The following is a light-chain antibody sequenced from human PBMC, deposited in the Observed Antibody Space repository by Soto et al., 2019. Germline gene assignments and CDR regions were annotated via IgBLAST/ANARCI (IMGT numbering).Light chain of an antibody. J-gene: IGLJ1*01. V-gene: IGLV1-47*01. CDR2: RNN. CDR3: AAWDDSLSGLYV. CDR1: SSNIGSNY. Sequence: QSVLTQPPSASGTPGQRVTISCSGSSSNIGSNYVYWYQQLPGTAPNLLIYRNNQRPSGVPDRFSGSKSGTSASLAISWLRSEDEADYYCAAWDDSLSGLYVFGTGTKLTVL.